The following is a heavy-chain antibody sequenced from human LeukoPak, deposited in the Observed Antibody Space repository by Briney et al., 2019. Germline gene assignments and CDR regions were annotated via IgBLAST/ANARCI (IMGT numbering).Heavy chain of an antibody. V-gene: IGHV3-23*01. CDR2: FGHSSDSI. Sequence: GGSLRLSCAASGFTFTNYPMSWVRQAPGKGLEWVSSFGHSSDSIYYADSVKGRFTISRDKSKNTLYLQLNSLRVEDTAVYYCARGATAFDYWGQGTLVTVSS. J-gene: IGHJ4*02. CDR1: GFTFTNYP. D-gene: IGHD5-24*01. CDR3: ARGATAFDY.